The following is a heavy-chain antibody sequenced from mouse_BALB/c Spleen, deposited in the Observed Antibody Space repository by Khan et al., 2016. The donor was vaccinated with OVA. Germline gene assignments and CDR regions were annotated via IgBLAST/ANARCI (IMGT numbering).Heavy chain of an antibody. CDR3: ARKGIYDGYFLCYAVDY. CDR1: GYSITSDYA. CDR2: INYSGST. D-gene: IGHD2-3*01. Sequence: EVKLLESGPGLVKPSQSLSLTCTVTGYSITSDYAWNWIRQFPGNKLEWMGYINYSGSTSYNPSLKSRISITRDTSKNQFFLQLNSVTTEDTASYYCARKGIYDGYFLCYAVDYGGQGTSVAVS. J-gene: IGHJ4*01. V-gene: IGHV3-2*02.